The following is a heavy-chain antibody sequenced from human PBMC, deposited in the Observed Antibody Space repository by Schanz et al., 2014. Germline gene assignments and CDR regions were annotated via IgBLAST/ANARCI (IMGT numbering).Heavy chain of an antibody. V-gene: IGHV3-23*01. J-gene: IGHJ3*02. D-gene: IGHD1-26*01. Sequence: EVQLLESGGGLVQPGGSLRLSCAASGFTFSSYAMSWVRQAPGKGLEWVSAITDSGGSTYYADSAKGRFTISRDNSKNTLYLQMNSLRAEDSAVYYCAKVGPYSGSLGAFDIWGQGTMVTVSS. CDR3: AKVGPYSGSLGAFDI. CDR2: ITDSGGST. CDR1: GFTFSSYA.